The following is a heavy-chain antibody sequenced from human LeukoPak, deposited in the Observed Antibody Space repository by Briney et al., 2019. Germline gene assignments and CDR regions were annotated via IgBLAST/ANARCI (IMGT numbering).Heavy chain of an antibody. D-gene: IGHD5-24*01. CDR2: INHSGST. CDR3: ARGRDDYNFAY. J-gene: IGHJ4*02. Sequence: SETLSLTCAVYGGSFSGFHRTWIRRPPGKGLEWIGEINHSGSTNYNPSLRSRVTISVDTSKNQFSLKLFSVTAADTAVYYCARGRDDYNFAYWGQGTLVTVSS. CDR1: GGSFSGFH. V-gene: IGHV4-34*01.